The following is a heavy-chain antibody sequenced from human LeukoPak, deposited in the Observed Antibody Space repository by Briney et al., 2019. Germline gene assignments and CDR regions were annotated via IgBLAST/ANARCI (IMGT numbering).Heavy chain of an antibody. CDR1: GFTFSSYG. D-gene: IGHD4-17*01. Sequence: GGSLRLSCGGSGFTFSSYGMSWVRQAPGKGLEWVAAISGSGGSTYYADSVKGRFTLSRDNSKNTLYPQMNSLRAEDTAVYYCAKDLSYGDFFDCWGQGTLVTVSS. J-gene: IGHJ4*02. V-gene: IGHV3-23*01. CDR3: AKDLSYGDFFDC. CDR2: ISGSGGST.